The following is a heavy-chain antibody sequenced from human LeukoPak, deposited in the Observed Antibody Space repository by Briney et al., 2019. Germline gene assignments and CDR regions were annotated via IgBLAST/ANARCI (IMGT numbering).Heavy chain of an antibody. V-gene: IGHV3-66*02. CDR2: IYSGGDT. CDR1: GFTFSSNY. CDR3: ARRVGPATQWFDP. J-gene: IGHJ5*02. D-gene: IGHD2-15*01. Sequence: GGSLRLSCAASGFTFSSNYMSWVRQAPGKGLEWVSVIYSGGDTYYANSVKGRFTISRDNSRNTLYLQMNSLRPDDTAVYYCARRVGPATQWFDPWGQGTLVTVSS.